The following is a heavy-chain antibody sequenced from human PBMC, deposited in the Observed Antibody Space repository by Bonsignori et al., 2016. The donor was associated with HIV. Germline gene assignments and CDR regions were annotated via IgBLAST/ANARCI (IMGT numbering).Heavy chain of an antibody. CDR3: ARGIVYYYISGSYYSTSKYYHYYMDV. CDR2: INTYNGNT. V-gene: IGHV1-18*01. D-gene: IGHD3-10*01. J-gene: IGHJ6*03. Sequence: WVRQAPGQGLEWVGWINTYNGNTNYAQKLQDRVTMTADISTGTAFMELRSLRSDDTAVYYCARGIVYYYISGSYYSTSKYYHYYMDVWGKGTTVTVSS.